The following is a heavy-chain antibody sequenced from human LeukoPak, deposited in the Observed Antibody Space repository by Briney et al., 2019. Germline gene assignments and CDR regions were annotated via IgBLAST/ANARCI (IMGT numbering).Heavy chain of an antibody. CDR3: ARADRYYDILTGYYRQYYFDY. CDR1: GYTFTSYA. V-gene: IGHV1-3*01. CDR2: INAGNGNT. Sequence: GASVKVSCKASGYTFTSYAMHWVRQAPGQRLEWMGWINAGNGNTKYSQKFQGRVTITRDTSASTAYMELSSLRSEDTAVYYCARADRYYDILTGYYRQYYFDYWGQGTLVTVSS. D-gene: IGHD3-9*01. J-gene: IGHJ4*02.